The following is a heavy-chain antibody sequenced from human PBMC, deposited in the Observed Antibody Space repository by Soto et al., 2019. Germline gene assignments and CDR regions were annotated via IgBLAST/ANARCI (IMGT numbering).Heavy chain of an antibody. V-gene: IGHV4-59*08. CDR1: GGSMISYY. J-gene: IGHJ6*02. Sequence: PSETLSLTCTVSGGSMISYYWSWIRQPPGRGLEWIGFIYYAGSTKYNPSLNSRVTISVDTSKNQFSLTVTSVTAADTAVYYCVTNHNFWSEDENYYFYGLDVWGQGTTVTVSS. D-gene: IGHD3-3*01. CDR2: IYYAGST. CDR3: VTNHNFWSEDENYYFYGLDV.